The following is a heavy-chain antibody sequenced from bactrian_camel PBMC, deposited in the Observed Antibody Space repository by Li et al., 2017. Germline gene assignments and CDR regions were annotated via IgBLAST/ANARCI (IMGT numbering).Heavy chain of an antibody. V-gene: IGHV3S9*01. Sequence: HVQLVESGGGLVQPGGSLTLSCAASGDTDGTCEMGWYRQAPGKGLEWVSSIADTSTYYANSVKGRFTISRDNAKNTLYLQLSSLKSEDTALYYCANTVAGSPYYWGQGTQVTVS. D-gene: IGHD6*01. CDR2: IADTST. CDR1: GDTDGTCE. J-gene: IGHJ4*01. CDR3: ANTVAGSPYY.